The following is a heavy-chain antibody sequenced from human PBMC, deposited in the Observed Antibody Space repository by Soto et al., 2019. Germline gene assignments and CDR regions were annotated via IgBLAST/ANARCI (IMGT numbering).Heavy chain of an antibody. J-gene: IGHJ4*02. CDR2: ISVYNGNT. CDR1: DYTFTSYG. Sequence: ASVKVSCKASDYTFTSYGIFWVRQAPGQGLEWIGWISVYNGNTNYAQKFRGRVTMTTDISTTTAYMEMRSLRSDDTAVYYCARSGSSWNLREFDYWGQGTLVTVSS. D-gene: IGHD6-13*01. V-gene: IGHV1-18*01. CDR3: ARSGSSWNLREFDY.